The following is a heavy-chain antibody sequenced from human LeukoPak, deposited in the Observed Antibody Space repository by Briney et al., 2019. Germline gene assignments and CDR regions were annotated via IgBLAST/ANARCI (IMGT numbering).Heavy chain of an antibody. D-gene: IGHD2-2*01. CDR2: IYPGDSDT. V-gene: IGHV5-51*01. Sequence: GESLKISCKGSGYSFTSYWIGWVRQMPGKGLEWMGIIYPGDSDTRYSPSFQGQVTISADKSISTAYLQWSSLKASDTAMYYCARRPNRYCSSTSCYEDPYYYYYVDVWGKGTTVTVSS. CDR3: ARRPNRYCSSTSCYEDPYYYYYVDV. J-gene: IGHJ6*03. CDR1: GYSFTSYW.